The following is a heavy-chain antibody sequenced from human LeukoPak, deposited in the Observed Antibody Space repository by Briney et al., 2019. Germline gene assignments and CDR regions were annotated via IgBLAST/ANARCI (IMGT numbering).Heavy chain of an antibody. Sequence: GGSLRLSCAASGFTFSSYAVHWVRQAPGKGLEWVAVISYDGSNKYYADSVKGRFTISRDNSKNTLYLQMNSLRAEDTAVYYCARDSSGTDYYYGMDVWGQGTTVTVSS. CDR2: ISYDGSNK. CDR1: GFTFSSYA. CDR3: ARDSSGTDYYYGMDV. D-gene: IGHD1/OR15-1a*01. V-gene: IGHV3-30-3*01. J-gene: IGHJ6*02.